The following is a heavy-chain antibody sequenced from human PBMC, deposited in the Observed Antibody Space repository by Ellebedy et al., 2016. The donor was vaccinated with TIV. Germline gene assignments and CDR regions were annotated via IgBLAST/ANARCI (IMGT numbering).Heavy chain of an antibody. CDR3: ARVEGWYGDHPGQGNYYYYYGMDV. V-gene: IGHV1-46*01. D-gene: IGHD4-17*01. CDR1: GYTFTSYY. Sequence: ASVKVSXXASGYTFTSYYMHWVRQAPGQGLEWMGIINPSGGSTSYAQKFQGRVTITADESTSTAYMELSSLRSEDTAVYYCARVEGWYGDHPGQGNYYYYYGMDVWGQGTTVTVSS. CDR2: INPSGGST. J-gene: IGHJ6*02.